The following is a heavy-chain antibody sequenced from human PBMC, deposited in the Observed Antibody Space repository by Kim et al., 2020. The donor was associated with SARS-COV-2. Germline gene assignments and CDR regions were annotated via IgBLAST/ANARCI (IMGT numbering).Heavy chain of an antibody. CDR2: INHNGIT. J-gene: IGHJ5*02. CDR1: NGSFSGNY. D-gene: IGHD3-16*02. V-gene: IGHV4-34*01. CDR3: AGAEDIDHVWGSYRFFDP. Sequence: SETLSLTCAVYNGSFSGNYWTWIRQPPGKGLEWIGEINHNGITSYNPSLKSRVTASVDTSRKQFSLNLKSVTAADTAVYYCAGAEDIDHVWGSYRFFDPWGQGILVTVSS.